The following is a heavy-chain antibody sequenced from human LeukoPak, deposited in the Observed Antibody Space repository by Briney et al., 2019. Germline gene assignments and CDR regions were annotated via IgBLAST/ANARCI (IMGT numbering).Heavy chain of an antibody. CDR1: GFTFSNYA. CDR3: AKGPPIEVAGTTWDY. V-gene: IGHV3-23*01. Sequence: GGSLRLSCAASGFTFSNYAMSWVRQAPGKGLEWVSAISGSGGSTYYADSVKGRFTISRDNSKNTLYLQMNSLRVDDAAVYYCAKGPPIEVAGTTWDYWGQGTLVTVSS. D-gene: IGHD6-19*01. CDR2: ISGSGGST. J-gene: IGHJ4*02.